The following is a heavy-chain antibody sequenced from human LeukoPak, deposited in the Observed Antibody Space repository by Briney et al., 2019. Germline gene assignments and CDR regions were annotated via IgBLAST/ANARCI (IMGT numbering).Heavy chain of an antibody. CDR1: GFTFSSYW. CDR2: IKQDGSEK. V-gene: IGHV3-7*01. D-gene: IGHD1-26*01. J-gene: IGHJ4*02. CDR3: ARVDWEGIENFDY. Sequence: PGGSLRLSCAASGFTFSSYWMSWVRQAPGKGLEWVANIKQDGSEKYYVDSVKGRFTISRDNAKNSLYLQMNSLRAEDTAVYYCARVDWEGIENFDYWGQGTLVTVSS.